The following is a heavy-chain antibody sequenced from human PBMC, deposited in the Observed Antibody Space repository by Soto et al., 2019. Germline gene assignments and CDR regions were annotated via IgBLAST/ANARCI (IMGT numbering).Heavy chain of an antibody. Sequence: QITLRESGPTLVKPTQTLTLTCTFSGFSLSTSEMGVGWICQPPGKALEWLALIYWDEDKRYSASLKDRLTITKDNDERQMIPTVTNMDPVDTGTYYGALTLTSIVVRVSARSDACDFWGQGTMVTVSS. CDR1: GFSLSTSEMG. D-gene: IGHD2-2*01. CDR3: ALTLTSIVVRVSARSDACDF. CDR2: IYWDEDK. J-gene: IGHJ3*01. V-gene: IGHV2-5*02.